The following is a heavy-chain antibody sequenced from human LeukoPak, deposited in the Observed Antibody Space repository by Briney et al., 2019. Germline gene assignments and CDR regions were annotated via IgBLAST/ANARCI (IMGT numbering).Heavy chain of an antibody. V-gene: IGHV3-30-3*01. J-gene: IGHJ4*02. D-gene: IGHD5-12*01. Sequence: PGGSLRLSCAASGFAFSNYAMHWVRQAPGKGLEWVAVVSYDGSNEYYADSVKGRFTISRANSKYTLYLQMNSLRAEDTAVYYCARALVATGYYFDYWGQGTLVTVSS. CDR2: VSYDGSNE. CDR1: GFAFSNYA. CDR3: ARALVATGYYFDY.